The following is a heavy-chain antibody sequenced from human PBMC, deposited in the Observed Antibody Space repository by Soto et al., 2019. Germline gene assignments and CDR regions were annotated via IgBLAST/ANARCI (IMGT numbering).Heavy chain of an antibody. CDR3: ARAAVTHERYHYGMDV. D-gene: IGHD4-17*01. V-gene: IGHV4-59*01. CDR2: IYYSGNT. J-gene: IGHJ6*02. CDR1: GGSISSYY. Sequence: ETLSLTCTVPGGSISSYYWSWIRQSPGKGLEWIGCIYYSGNTNYNPSLKSRVTISVNTSKNQFSLRLTSVTAADTAVYYCARAAVTHERYHYGMDVWGQGTTVTVSS.